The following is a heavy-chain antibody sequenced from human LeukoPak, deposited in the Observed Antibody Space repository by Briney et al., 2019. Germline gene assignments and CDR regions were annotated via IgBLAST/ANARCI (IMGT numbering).Heavy chain of an antibody. D-gene: IGHD1-26*01. J-gene: IGHJ3*02. CDR1: GFTFSNAW. V-gene: IGHV3-15*01. Sequence: GGSLRLSCAASGFTFSNAWMSWVRQAPGKGLGWVVRIKSKTDGGTTDYAAPVKGRFTISRDDSKNTLYLQMNSLKTEDTAVYYCTTDGDSGSYSISDAFDIWGQGTMVTVSS. CDR2: IKSKTDGGTT. CDR3: TTDGDSGSYSISDAFDI.